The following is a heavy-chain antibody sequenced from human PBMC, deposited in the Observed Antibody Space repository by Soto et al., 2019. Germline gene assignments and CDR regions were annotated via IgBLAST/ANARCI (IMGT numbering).Heavy chain of an antibody. Sequence: SGPTLVNPTQTLTLTCTFSGFSLSTSGMCVSWIRQPPGKALEWLALIDWDDDKYYSASLETRLTITKDTSKNQVVLTMTNMDPVDTATYFCAREQLLVVASQYVRAGFDPWGQGTLVTVSS. CDR2: IDWDDDK. V-gene: IGHV2-70*01. J-gene: IGHJ5*02. D-gene: IGHD2-8*02. CDR1: GFSLSTSGMC. CDR3: AREQLLVVASQYVRAGFDP.